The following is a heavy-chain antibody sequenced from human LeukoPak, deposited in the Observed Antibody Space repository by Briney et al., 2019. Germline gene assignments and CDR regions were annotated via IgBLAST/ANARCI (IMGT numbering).Heavy chain of an antibody. V-gene: IGHV3-23*01. CDR2: ISGSGGST. CDR3: AKDLYTYGSGSYYRFDY. D-gene: IGHD3-10*01. J-gene: IGHJ4*02. Sequence: VGSLRLSCAASGFTFSSYAMSWVRQAPGKGLEWVSAISGSGGSTYYADSVKGRFTISRDNSKNTLYLQMNSLRAEDTAVYYCAKDLYTYGSGSYYRFDYWGQGILVTVSS. CDR1: GFTFSSYA.